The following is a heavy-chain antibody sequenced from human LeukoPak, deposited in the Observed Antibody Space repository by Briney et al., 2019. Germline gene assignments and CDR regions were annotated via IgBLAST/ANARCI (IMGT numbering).Heavy chain of an antibody. CDR1: GGSVSTYY. CDR3: ASLSPPIDF. J-gene: IGHJ4*02. Sequence: KPSETLSLTCTVSGGSVSTYYWSWIRQPAGKGLEWIGRIYTSESSRYNPSLKSRVTMSVDTSKNQISLNLTSVTAADTAAYYCASLSPPIDFWGQGILVTVSS. D-gene: IGHD3-16*01. V-gene: IGHV4-4*07. CDR2: IYTSESS.